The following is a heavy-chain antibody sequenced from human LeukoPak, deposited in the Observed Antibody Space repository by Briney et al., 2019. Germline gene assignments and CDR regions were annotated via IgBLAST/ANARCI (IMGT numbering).Heavy chain of an antibody. Sequence: GGSLRPSCAASGFTFSSYAMSWVRQAPGKGLEWVSRISGSGGSTYYADSVKGRFTISRDNSKNTLYLQMNSLRADDTAVYYCAKAPVGANYYDSSGYFDYWGQGTLVTVSS. D-gene: IGHD3-22*01. CDR2: ISGSGGST. V-gene: IGHV3-23*01. CDR1: GFTFSSYA. CDR3: AKAPVGANYYDSSGYFDY. J-gene: IGHJ4*02.